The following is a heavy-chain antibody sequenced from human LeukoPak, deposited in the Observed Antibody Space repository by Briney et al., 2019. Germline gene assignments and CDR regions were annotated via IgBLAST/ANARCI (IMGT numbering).Heavy chain of an antibody. CDR2: ISSSSSYI. D-gene: IGHD5-18*01. Sequence: PGGSLRLSCAASGFTFSSYSMNWVRQAPGKGLEWVSSISSSSSYIYYADSVKGRFTISRDNAKNSLYLQMNSLRAEDTAVYYCARGRTAMVTSLDYWGQGTPVTVSS. CDR1: GFTFSSYS. J-gene: IGHJ4*02. CDR3: ARGRTAMVTSLDY. V-gene: IGHV3-21*01.